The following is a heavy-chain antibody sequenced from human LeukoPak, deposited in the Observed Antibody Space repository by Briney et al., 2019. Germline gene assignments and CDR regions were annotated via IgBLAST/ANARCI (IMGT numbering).Heavy chain of an antibody. J-gene: IGHJ4*02. CDR3: ARISDHYDSSGYSVFDY. V-gene: IGHV2-70*11. Sequence: SGPTLVNPTQTLTLTCIFSGFSLRSSGMCVSWIRQPPGKALEWLARIDWDDDKYYSTSLKTRLTISKDTSKNQVVLTMINMDPVDTATYYCARISDHYDSSGYSVFDYWGQGILVTVSS. D-gene: IGHD3-22*01. CDR2: IDWDDDK. CDR1: GFSLRSSGMC.